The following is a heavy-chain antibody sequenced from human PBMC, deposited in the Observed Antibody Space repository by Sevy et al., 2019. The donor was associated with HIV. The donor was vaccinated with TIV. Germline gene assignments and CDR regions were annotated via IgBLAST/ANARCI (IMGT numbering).Heavy chain of an antibody. CDR1: GYSFSSYA. Sequence: GGSLRLSCVVSGYSFSSYAISWVRQAPGKGLEWVSTINGRCGSTYYADSVKGRFTISRDNTKNTLFLQMINLRVDDTAIYYCARPSPRMAAAATASYDNWGQGTLVTVSS. CDR3: ARPSPRMAAAATASYDN. V-gene: IGHV3-23*01. D-gene: IGHD6-13*01. J-gene: IGHJ4*02. CDR2: INGRCGST.